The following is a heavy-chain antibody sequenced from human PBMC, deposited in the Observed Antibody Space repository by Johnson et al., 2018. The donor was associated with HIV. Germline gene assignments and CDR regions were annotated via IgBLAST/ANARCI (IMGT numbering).Heavy chain of an antibody. CDR1: GFTFDDYG. V-gene: IGHV3-66*01. J-gene: IGHJ3*02. CDR3: AGAGDHDAFDS. CDR2: IYSGGST. Sequence: VQLVESGGGVVRPGGSLRLSCAASGFTFDDYGMSWVRQAPGKGLEWVSVIYSGGSTYYADSVKGRFTISRDNSKNTLYLQMNSLRAEDPAVYYCAGAGDHDAFDSWGQGTVVTVSS. D-gene: IGHD7-27*01.